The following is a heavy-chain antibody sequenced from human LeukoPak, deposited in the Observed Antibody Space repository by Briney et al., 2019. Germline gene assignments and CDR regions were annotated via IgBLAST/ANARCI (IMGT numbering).Heavy chain of an antibody. CDR2: ISDSGSTI. CDR1: GFTFSSYS. J-gene: IGHJ4*02. D-gene: IGHD2-15*01. CDR3: ARIYIAEDY. V-gene: IGHV3-48*04. Sequence: GGSLRLSCAASGFTFSSYSMNWVRQAPGKGLEWISYISDSGSTIYYADSVKGRFTISRDNAKNSLYLQMNSLRAEDTAVYYCARIYIAEDYWGQGTLVTISS.